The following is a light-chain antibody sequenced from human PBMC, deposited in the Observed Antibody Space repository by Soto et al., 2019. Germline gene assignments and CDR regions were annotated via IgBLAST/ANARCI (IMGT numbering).Light chain of an antibody. V-gene: IGKV3-20*01. J-gene: IGKJ1*01. Sequence: EIVLTQSPGTLSLSPGERATLSCRASQSVSSSFLAWYQQKPGQAPRLLIHGASNRATGIPDRFSGSGSGTDFTLTISRLEPEDFAVYYCQQYVTSPWAFGQGTKVAIE. CDR3: QQYVTSPWA. CDR1: QSVSSSF. CDR2: GAS.